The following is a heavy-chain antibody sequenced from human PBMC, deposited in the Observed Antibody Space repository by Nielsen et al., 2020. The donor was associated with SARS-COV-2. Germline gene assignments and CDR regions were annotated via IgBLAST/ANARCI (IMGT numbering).Heavy chain of an antibody. Sequence: GSLRLSCTVSGGSISSYYWSWIRQPPGKGLEWIGYIYYSGSTNYNPSLKSRVTISVDTSKNQFSLKLSSVTAADTAVYYCARTLSGCFDYWGQGTLVTVSS. CDR3: ARTLSGCFDY. CDR1: GGSISSYY. D-gene: IGHD5-12*01. V-gene: IGHV4-59*08. J-gene: IGHJ4*02. CDR2: IYYSGST.